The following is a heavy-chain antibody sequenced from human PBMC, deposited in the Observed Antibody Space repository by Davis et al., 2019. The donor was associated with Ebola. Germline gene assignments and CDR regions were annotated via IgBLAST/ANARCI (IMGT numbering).Heavy chain of an antibody. CDR1: EFTFSAYP. D-gene: IGHD6-19*01. J-gene: IGHJ6*03. CDR3: ARSAVAGTSYYYMDV. V-gene: IGHV3-30*04. Sequence: GESLKISCAASEFTFSAYPMHWVRQAPGKGLEWMAVISFDGRNKYYADSVKGRLTISRDNSKNTLYLQVNSLRDEDTAVYYCARSAVAGTSYYYMDVWGKGTTVTVSS. CDR2: ISFDGRNK.